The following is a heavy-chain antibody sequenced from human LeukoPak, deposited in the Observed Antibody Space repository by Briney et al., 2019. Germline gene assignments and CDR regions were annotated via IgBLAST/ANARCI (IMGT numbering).Heavy chain of an antibody. V-gene: IGHV3-21*01. D-gene: IGHD3-9*01. J-gene: IGHJ4*02. CDR2: IDYDSSHI. CDR3: TGDPLRYLRVGHYDY. Sequence: GGSLRLSCAASGFTFSTSAMNWVRQVPGKGLEWVSSIDYDSSHIYYAASVRGRFTISRDNARDSVYLQMDSLRVEDTAVYYCTGDPLRYLRVGHYDYWGQGTLVAVSS. CDR1: GFTFSTSA.